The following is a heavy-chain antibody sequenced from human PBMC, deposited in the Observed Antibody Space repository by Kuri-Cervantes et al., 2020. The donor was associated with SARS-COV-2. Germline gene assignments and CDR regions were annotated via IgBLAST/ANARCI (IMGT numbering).Heavy chain of an antibody. CDR3: AGPPGGVVVITHDYGMDV. CDR1: GYTFTSYG. D-gene: IGHD3-22*01. J-gene: IGHJ6*02. V-gene: IGHV1-18*01. Sequence: ASVKVSCKASGYTFTSYGISWVRQAPGQGLEWMGWISAYNGNTNYAQKFQGRVTITADKSTSTAYMELSSLRSEDTAVYYCAGPPGGVVVITHDYGMDVWGQGTTVTVSS. CDR2: ISAYNGNT.